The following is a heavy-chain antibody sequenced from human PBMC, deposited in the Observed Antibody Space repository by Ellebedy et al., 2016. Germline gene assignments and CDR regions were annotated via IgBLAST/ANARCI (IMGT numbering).Heavy chain of an antibody. J-gene: IGHJ4*02. CDR1: GGSISSSSYY. Sequence: SETLSPTCTVPGGSISSSSYYWGWIRQPPGKGLEWIGSIYYSGSTYYNPSLKSRLTISVDTSKNQFSLKLSSVTAADTAVYYCARVASGSYVYWGQGTLVTVPS. D-gene: IGHD1-26*01. CDR3: ARVASGSYVY. CDR2: IYYSGST. V-gene: IGHV4-39*01.